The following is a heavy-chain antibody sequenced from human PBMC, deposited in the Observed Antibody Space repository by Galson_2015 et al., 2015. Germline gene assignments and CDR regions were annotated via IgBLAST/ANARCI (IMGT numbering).Heavy chain of an antibody. CDR2: ISNGADST. CDR3: AKDDYGYWFDP. V-gene: IGHV3-23*01. Sequence: SLRLSCAASGFSFSSYAMSWVRQAPGKGLEWVSAISNGADSTYYADSVKGRFTISRDNSKNTLYLQMNSLRAEDTAVYYCAKDDYGYWFDPWGQGTLVTASS. CDR1: GFSFSSYA. J-gene: IGHJ5*02. D-gene: IGHD4/OR15-4a*01.